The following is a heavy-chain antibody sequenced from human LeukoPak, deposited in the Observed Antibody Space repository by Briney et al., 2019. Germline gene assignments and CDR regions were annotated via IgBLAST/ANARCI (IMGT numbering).Heavy chain of an antibody. CDR2: ISSSGSTI. Sequence: PSETLSLTCAVYGGSFSGYYWSWIRQAPGKGLEWVSYISSSGSTIYYADSVKGRFTISRDNAKNSLYLQMNSLRAEDTAVYYCARGPAMNRFDYWGQGTLVTVSS. D-gene: IGHD5-18*01. CDR1: GGSFSGYY. V-gene: IGHV3-11*04. J-gene: IGHJ4*02. CDR3: ARGPAMNRFDY.